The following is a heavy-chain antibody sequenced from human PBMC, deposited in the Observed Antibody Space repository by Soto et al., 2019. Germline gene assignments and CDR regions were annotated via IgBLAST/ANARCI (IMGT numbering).Heavy chain of an antibody. CDR1: GFTLSSYA. CDR3: ARRSEGYYYGMDV. V-gene: IGHV3-64*02. J-gene: IGHJ6*02. CDR2: INSNGGST. Sequence: LRLSCAASGFTLSSYAMHWVRQAPGKGLEYVSAINSNGGSTYYADSVKGRFTISRDNSKNTLYLQMGSLRAEDMAVYYCARRSEGYYYGMDVWGQGTTVTVSS. D-gene: IGHD1-26*01.